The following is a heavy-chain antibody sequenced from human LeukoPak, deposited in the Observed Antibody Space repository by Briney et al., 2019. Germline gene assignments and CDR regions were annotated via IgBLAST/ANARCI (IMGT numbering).Heavy chain of an antibody. J-gene: IGHJ4*02. Sequence: GRSLRLSCAASGFTFSDYYMSWIRQAPGKGLEWVSYISSSGSTIYYADSVKGRFTISRDNAENSLYLQMNSLRAEDTAVYYCARDRYSGYGEGFGYWGQGTLVTVSS. D-gene: IGHD5-12*01. CDR2: ISSSGSTI. V-gene: IGHV3-11*01. CDR3: ARDRYSGYGEGFGY. CDR1: GFTFSDYY.